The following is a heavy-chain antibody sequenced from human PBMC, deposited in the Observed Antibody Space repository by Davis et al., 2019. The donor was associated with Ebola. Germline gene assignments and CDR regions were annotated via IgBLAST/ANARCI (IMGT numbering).Heavy chain of an antibody. D-gene: IGHD1-1*01. CDR1: GGSISSSY. Sequence: MPSETLSLTCSVSGGSISSSYWSWIWQPPGKGLEWIGYIYYSGSTNYNPTLKSRVTISIDTSKNKFSLKLSSVTAADTAVYYCSRERAYNWPWFDPWCQGTLVTVSS. CDR3: SRERAYNWPWFDP. CDR2: IYYSGST. J-gene: IGHJ5*02. V-gene: IGHV4-59*01.